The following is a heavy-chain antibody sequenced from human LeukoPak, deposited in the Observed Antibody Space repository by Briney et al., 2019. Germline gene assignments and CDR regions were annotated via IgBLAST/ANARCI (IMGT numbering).Heavy chain of an antibody. J-gene: IGHJ4*02. V-gene: IGHV3-66*01. CDR2: IYSGESA. D-gene: IGHD2-2*01. CDR3: ARDGGSGYCSSSNCYEGFDY. CDR1: GGSISSSSYY. Sequence: PSETLSLTCTVSGGSISSSSYYWGWIRQPPGKGLEWVSTIYSGESAYYADSVKGRFTISRDNSKNALVLQMNSLTAADTAVYYCARDGGSGYCSSSNCYEGFDYWGQGTLVTVSS.